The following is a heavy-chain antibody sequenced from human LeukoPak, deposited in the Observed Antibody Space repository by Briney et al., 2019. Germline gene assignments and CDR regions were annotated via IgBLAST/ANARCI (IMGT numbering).Heavy chain of an antibody. CDR1: GYTLTELS. D-gene: IGHD6-19*01. Sequence: ASVKVSCKVSGYTLTELSMHWVRQAPGKGLEWMGGFDPEDGETIYAQKFQGRVTMTEDTSTDTAYMELRSLRSDDTAVYYCARDLGQWLVVFFDYWGQGTLVTVSS. V-gene: IGHV1-24*01. J-gene: IGHJ4*02. CDR3: ARDLGQWLVVFFDY. CDR2: FDPEDGET.